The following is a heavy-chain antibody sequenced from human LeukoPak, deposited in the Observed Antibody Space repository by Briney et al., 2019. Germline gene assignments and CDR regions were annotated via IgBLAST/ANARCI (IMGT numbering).Heavy chain of an antibody. CDR2: INPNSGGT. Sequence: GASVKVSCKASGYTFTGYYMHWVRQAPGQGLEWMGWINPNSGGTNYAQKFQGRVTMTRDTSISTAYMELSRLRSDDTAVYYCARTPVGAAAGTRWFDPWGQGTLVTVSS. D-gene: IGHD6-13*01. CDR3: ARTPVGAAAGTRWFDP. CDR1: GYTFTGYY. J-gene: IGHJ5*02. V-gene: IGHV1-2*02.